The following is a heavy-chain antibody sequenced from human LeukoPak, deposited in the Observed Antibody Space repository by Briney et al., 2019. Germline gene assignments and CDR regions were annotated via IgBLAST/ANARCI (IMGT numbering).Heavy chain of an antibody. Sequence: SETMSLTCTVSGGSISSGSYYWSWIRQPAGKGLEWIGRIYIRGSTSYNPALKSRVTISVDTSKNQFSLKLSSVTAADTAVYYCARGYWFYFDYWGQGTLVTVSS. CDR2: IYIRGST. V-gene: IGHV4-61*02. J-gene: IGHJ4*02. CDR1: GGSISSGSYY. CDR3: ARGYWFYFDY. D-gene: IGHD2-8*02.